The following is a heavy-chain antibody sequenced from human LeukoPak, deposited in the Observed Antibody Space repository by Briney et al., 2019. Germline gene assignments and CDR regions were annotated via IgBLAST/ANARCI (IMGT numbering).Heavy chain of an antibody. CDR3: ARDPGGLMVYAPDAFDI. V-gene: IGHV3-21*01. Sequence: GGSLRLSCAASGFTLSNYNMNWVRQAPGKGLEWVSSISSSSSYIYYADSVKGRFTISRDNAKNSLYLQMHSLRAEDTAVYYCARDPGGLMVYAPDAFDIWGQGTMVTVSS. J-gene: IGHJ3*02. CDR2: ISSSSSYI. D-gene: IGHD2-8*01. CDR1: GFTLSNYN.